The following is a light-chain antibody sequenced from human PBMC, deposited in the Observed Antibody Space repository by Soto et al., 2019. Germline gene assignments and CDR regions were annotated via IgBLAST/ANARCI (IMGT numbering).Light chain of an antibody. CDR2: EGT. V-gene: IGLV2-14*01. Sequence: QPASVSGSPGQSITISCTGTSSDIGRYKFVSWFQQHPGKAPKLMIFEGTNRPSGVSNRFSGSKSGNTASLTISGLQAEDEAIYFCSSSTNTNTLVIFGGGTKLTVL. CDR1: SSDIGRYKF. CDR3: SSSTNTNTLVI. J-gene: IGLJ2*01.